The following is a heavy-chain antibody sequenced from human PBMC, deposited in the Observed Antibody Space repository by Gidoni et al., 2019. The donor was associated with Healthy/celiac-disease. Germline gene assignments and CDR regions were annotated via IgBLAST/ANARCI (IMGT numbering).Heavy chain of an antibody. CDR3: ATGVLIGANDAFDI. D-gene: IGHD3-16*01. J-gene: IGHJ3*02. Sequence: GRSLRLSCAASGFTFSSYGMHWVRQAPGKGLEWVAVISYDGSNNYYADSVKGRFTISRDNSKNTLYLQMNSLRAEDTAVYYCATGVLIGANDAFDIWGQGTMVTVSS. CDR2: ISYDGSNN. CDR1: GFTFSSYG. V-gene: IGHV3-30*03.